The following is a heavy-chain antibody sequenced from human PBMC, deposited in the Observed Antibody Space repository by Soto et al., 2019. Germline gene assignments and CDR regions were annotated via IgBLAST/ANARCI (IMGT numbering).Heavy chain of an antibody. CDR3: ASSGGREWLSFDP. Sequence: GGSLRLSCAASGFTFSSYGMHWVRQAPGKGLEWVAVIWYDGSNKYYADSVRGRFIISRDDSKNTLYLQMNSLRAEDTAVYYCASSGGREWLSFDPWGQGTLVTVSS. CDR2: IWYDGSNK. D-gene: IGHD3-3*01. J-gene: IGHJ5*02. V-gene: IGHV3-33*01. CDR1: GFTFSSYG.